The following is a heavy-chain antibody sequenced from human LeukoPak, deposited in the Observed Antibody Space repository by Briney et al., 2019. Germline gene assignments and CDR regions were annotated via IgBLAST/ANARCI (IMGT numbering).Heavy chain of an antibody. CDR3: AREGTSSHRLDV. CDR2: IYYSGST. V-gene: IGHV4-59*01. Sequence: SETLSLTCTVSGGPIGGYYWSWIRRPPGKGLEWIGYIYYSGSTKYNPSLKSRVTISVDTSRTQFSLKVSSVTAADTAVYYCAREGTSSHRLDVWGHGITVTVSS. CDR1: GGPIGGYY. J-gene: IGHJ6*02. D-gene: IGHD2-2*01.